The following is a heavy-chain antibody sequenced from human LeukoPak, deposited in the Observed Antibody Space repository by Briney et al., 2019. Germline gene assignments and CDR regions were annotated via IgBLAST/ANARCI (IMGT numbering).Heavy chain of an antibody. V-gene: IGHV3-23*01. Sequence: GGSLRLSCAASGLTSSHNVNNAMSWVRHAPGKGLEWVSGITTSGSTYYADSVKGRFTISRENSNNTLYLHMDSLRAEDTAVYYCAKAPVWNYYYGLDLWGQGTTVTVSS. CDR3: AKAPVWNYYYGLDL. CDR1: GLTSSHNVNNA. D-gene: IGHD2-21*01. CDR2: ITTSGST. J-gene: IGHJ6*02.